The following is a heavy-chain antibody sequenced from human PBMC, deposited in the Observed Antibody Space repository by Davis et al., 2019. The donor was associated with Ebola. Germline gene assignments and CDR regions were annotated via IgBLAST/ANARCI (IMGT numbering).Heavy chain of an antibody. CDR3: ATLYYGMDV. J-gene: IGHJ6*02. CDR2: ASHDGTTT. V-gene: IGHV3-30*04. CDR1: GFPFSNYA. Sequence: GESLKISCATSGFPFSNYAMHWVRQTPDKGLEWVAVASHDGTTTYYADSVKGRFTISRDNPKNTLYLQMNSLRAEDTAVYYCATLYYGMDVWGQGTTVTVSS.